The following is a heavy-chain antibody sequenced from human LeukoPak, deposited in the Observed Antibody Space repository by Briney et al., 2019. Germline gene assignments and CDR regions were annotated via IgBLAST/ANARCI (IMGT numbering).Heavy chain of an antibody. D-gene: IGHD5-18*01. CDR1: GFTFTSYG. Sequence: GSLKLSCEASGFTFTSYGMHWVRQAPGQGLEWVGFIHPNSSSKNYAHKVQGRFTITSDTSINTAYLQLSSLRSDDTAVYYCARVSVGYQLFSAFDCWGQGTLVTVSS. V-gene: IGHV1-2*02. CDR3: ARVSVGYQLFSAFDC. CDR2: IHPNSSSK. J-gene: IGHJ4*02.